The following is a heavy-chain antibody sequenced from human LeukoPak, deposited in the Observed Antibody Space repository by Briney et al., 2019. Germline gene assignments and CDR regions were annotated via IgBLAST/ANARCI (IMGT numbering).Heavy chain of an antibody. V-gene: IGHV3-21*01. Sequence: GGSLRLSCAASGFTFSSYSMNWVRQAPGKGLEWVSSISSSSSYIYYADSVRGRFTISRDNAKNSLYLQMSSLRAEDTAVYYRAGEYHYDSSGPDAFDIWGQGTMVTVSS. CDR3: AGEYHYDSSGPDAFDI. J-gene: IGHJ3*02. CDR2: ISSSSSYI. CDR1: GFTFSSYS. D-gene: IGHD3-22*01.